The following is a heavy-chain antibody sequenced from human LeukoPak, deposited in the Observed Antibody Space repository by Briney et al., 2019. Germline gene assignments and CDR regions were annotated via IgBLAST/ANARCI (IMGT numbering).Heavy chain of an antibody. J-gene: IGHJ3*02. CDR3: AKGRGYCSSTSCYSREAFDI. V-gene: IGHV3-30*02. CDR1: GFTFSSYG. D-gene: IGHD2-2*01. Sequence: TGGSLRLSCAASGFTFSSYGMHWVRQAPGKGLEWVAFIRYDGSNKYYADSVKGRFTISRDNSKNTLYLQMNSLRAEDTAVYYCAKGRGYCSSTSCYSREAFDIWGQGTMVTVSS. CDR2: IRYDGSNK.